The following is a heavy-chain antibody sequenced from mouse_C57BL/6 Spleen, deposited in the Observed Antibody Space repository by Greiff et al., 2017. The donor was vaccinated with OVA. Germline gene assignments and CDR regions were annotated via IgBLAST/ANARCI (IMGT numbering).Heavy chain of an antibody. CDR3: ASYYGSSYFDV. V-gene: IGHV7-3*01. CDR1: GFTFTDYY. J-gene: IGHJ1*03. CDR2: IRNKANGYTT. Sequence: EVQRVESGGGLVQPGGSLSLSCAASGFTFTDYYMSWVRQPPGKALEWLGFIRNKANGYTTEYSASVKGRFTISRDNSQSILYLQMNALRAEDSATYYCASYYGSSYFDVWGTGTTVTVSS. D-gene: IGHD1-1*01.